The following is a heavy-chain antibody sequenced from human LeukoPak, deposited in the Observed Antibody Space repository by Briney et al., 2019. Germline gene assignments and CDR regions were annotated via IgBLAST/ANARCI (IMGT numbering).Heavy chain of an antibody. J-gene: IGHJ3*02. CDR3: AKDLAVEFRGTDAFDI. V-gene: IGHV3-30*02. D-gene: IGHD3-16*01. CDR2: IRYDGSNK. Sequence: GGSLRLSCAASGFTLSSYGMHWVRQAPGKGLEWVAFIRYDGSNKYYADSVKGRFTISRDNSKNTLYLQMNSLRAEDTAVYYCAKDLAVEFRGTDAFDIWGQGTMVTVSS. CDR1: GFTLSSYG.